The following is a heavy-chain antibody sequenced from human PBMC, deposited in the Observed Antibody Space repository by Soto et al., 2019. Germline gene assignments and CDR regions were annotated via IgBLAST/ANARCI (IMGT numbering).Heavy chain of an antibody. Sequence: SETLSLTCTVSGGSISSYYWSWIRQPPGKGLEWIGYIYYSGSTNYNPSLKSRVTISVDTSKNQFSLKLSSVTAADTAVYYCARFLLIAAAGKDYYYDMDVWGQGTTVIV. CDR1: GGSISSYY. CDR3: ARFLLIAAAGKDYYYDMDV. V-gene: IGHV4-59*01. J-gene: IGHJ6*01. D-gene: IGHD6-13*01. CDR2: IYYSGST.